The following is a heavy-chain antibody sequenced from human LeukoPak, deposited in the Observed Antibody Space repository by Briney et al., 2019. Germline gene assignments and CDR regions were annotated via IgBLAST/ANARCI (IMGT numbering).Heavy chain of an antibody. CDR3: ARDYGDYVLDY. V-gene: IGHV1-69*04. Sequence: GASVKVSCKASGGTFSSYAISWVRQAPGQGLEWMGRIIPILGIANYAQKFQGRVTITADKSTSTAYMELSSLRSEDTAVYYCARDYGDYVLDYWGQGTPVTVSS. CDR2: IIPILGIA. J-gene: IGHJ4*02. CDR1: GGTFSSYA. D-gene: IGHD4-17*01.